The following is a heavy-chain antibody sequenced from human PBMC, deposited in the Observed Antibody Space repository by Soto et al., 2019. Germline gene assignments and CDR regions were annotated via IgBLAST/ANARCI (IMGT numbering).Heavy chain of an antibody. CDR3: AKMLYYDFWSGYSHYFDD. D-gene: IGHD3-3*01. V-gene: IGHV3-23*01. CDR1: GFTFSSYA. Sequence: PGGSLRLSCAASGFTFSSYAMSWVRQAPGKGLQWVSAISGSGAGLYYADSVKGRFTTSRDKSKNTLYLQMSSLRAEDTAVYYCAKMLYYDFWSGYSHYFDDWGQGTLVTVSS. CDR2: ISGSGAGL. J-gene: IGHJ4*02.